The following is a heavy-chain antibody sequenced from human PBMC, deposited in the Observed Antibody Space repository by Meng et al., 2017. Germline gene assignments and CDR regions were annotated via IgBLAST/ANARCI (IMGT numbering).Heavy chain of an antibody. V-gene: IGHV3-33*01. Sequence: LSLTCAASGFTFSSYGMHWVRQAPGKGLEWVAVIWYDGSNKYYADSVKGRFTISRDNSKNTLYLQMNSLRAEDTAVYYCARDLALVAAAGSRKRKNYNYGKDVWEQGSTVADSS. J-gene: IGHJ6*01. CDR2: IWYDGSNK. CDR3: ARDLALVAAAGSRKRKNYNYGKDV. D-gene: IGHD6-13*01. CDR1: GFTFSSYG.